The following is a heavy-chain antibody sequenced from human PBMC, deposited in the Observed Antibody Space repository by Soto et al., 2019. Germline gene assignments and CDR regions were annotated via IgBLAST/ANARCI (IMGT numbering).Heavy chain of an antibody. V-gene: IGHV3-7*05. CDR3: AKNPGYYYDSTGYHFDY. Sequence: PGGSLRLSCAASGFTFSSYWMSWVRQAPGKGLEWVANIKQDGSEKYYVDSVKGRFTISRDNAKNTLYLQMNSLRAEDTAVYYCAKNPGYYYDSTGYHFDYWGQGTLVTVSS. J-gene: IGHJ4*02. CDR2: IKQDGSEK. D-gene: IGHD3-22*01. CDR1: GFTFSSYW.